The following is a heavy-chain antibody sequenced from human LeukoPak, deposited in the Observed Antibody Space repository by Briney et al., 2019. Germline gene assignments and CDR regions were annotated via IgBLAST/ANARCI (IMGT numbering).Heavy chain of an antibody. CDR3: AKGNTDYDFWSGPTYNWFGP. CDR1: GFTFSSYA. CDR2: ISGSGGST. V-gene: IGHV3-23*01. J-gene: IGHJ5*02. D-gene: IGHD3-3*01. Sequence: PGGSLRLSCAASGFTFSSYAMSWVRQAPGKGLGWVSAISGSGGSTYYADSVKGRFTISRDNSKNTLYLQMNSLRAEDTAVYYCAKGNTDYDFWSGPTYNWFGPWGQGTLVTVSS.